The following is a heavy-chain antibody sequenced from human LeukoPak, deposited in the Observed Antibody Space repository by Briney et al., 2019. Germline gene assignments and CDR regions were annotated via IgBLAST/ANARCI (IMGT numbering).Heavy chain of an antibody. V-gene: IGHV4-4*07. D-gene: IGHD1-7*01. CDR3: ARLITGTTTAFDI. J-gene: IGHJ3*02. CDR1: GGSISSYY. Sequence: SETLSLTCSVSGGSISSYYWTWIRQPAGKGLEWIGRVYTSGSTHYNPSLKTRLTMSVDTSKNQFSLKLSSVTAADTAVYYCARLITGTTTAFDIWGQGTMVTVSS. CDR2: VYTSGST.